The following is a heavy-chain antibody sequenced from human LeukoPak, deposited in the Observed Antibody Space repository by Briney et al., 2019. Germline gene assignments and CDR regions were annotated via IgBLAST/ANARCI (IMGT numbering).Heavy chain of an antibody. V-gene: IGHV1-8*01. CDR2: MNPNSGNT. CDR3: ARGLRDGSGKEYFDY. D-gene: IGHD3-22*01. Sequence: ASVKVSCKASGYTFTSYDINWVRQATGQGLEWLGWMNPNSGNTGYAQKFQGRVTMTRNTSISTAYMELSSLRSEDTAMYYCARGLRDGSGKEYFDYWGQGTLVTVSS. CDR1: GYTFTSYD. J-gene: IGHJ4*02.